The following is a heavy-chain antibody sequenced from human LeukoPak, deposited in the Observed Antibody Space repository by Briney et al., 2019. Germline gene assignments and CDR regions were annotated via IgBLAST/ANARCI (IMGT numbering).Heavy chain of an antibody. Sequence: GGSLRLSCAASGFIFSSDALSWVRQAPGKGLEWVSLISGSGGRTDYADSVKGRFTISRDNSKNTLYLQMNSLKAEDTAVYYCAKHVSTSVWFFDYWGQGTLVTVSS. J-gene: IGHJ4*02. CDR1: GFIFSSDA. CDR2: ISGSGGRT. D-gene: IGHD6-19*01. CDR3: AKHVSTSVWFFDY. V-gene: IGHV3-23*01.